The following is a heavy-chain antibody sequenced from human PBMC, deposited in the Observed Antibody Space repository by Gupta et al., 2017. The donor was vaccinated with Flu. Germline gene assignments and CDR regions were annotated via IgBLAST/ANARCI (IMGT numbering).Heavy chain of an antibody. CDR2: INPNSGGT. V-gene: IGHV1-2*02. CDR3: ARSPVEQQLAPYYYYGMDV. J-gene: IGHJ6*02. D-gene: IGHD6-13*01. Sequence: GLEWMGWINPNSGGTNYAQKFQGRVTMTRDTSISTAYVELSRLRSDDTAVYYCARSPVEQQLAPYYYYGMDVWGQGTTVTVSS.